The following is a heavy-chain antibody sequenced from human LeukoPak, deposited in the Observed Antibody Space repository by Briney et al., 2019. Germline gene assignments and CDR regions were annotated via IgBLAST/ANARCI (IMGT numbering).Heavy chain of an antibody. CDR3: ATQKKDVVVTVGSFDY. CDR2: FDPEDGET. CDR1: GYTLTELS. D-gene: IGHD2-21*02. V-gene: IGHV1-24*01. Sequence: ASVKVSCKVSGYTLTELSMHWVRQAPGKGLEWMGGFDPEDGETIYAQKFQGRVTMTEDTSTDTAYMELSSLRPEDTAVYYCATQKKDVVVTVGSFDYWGQGTLVTVSS. J-gene: IGHJ4*02.